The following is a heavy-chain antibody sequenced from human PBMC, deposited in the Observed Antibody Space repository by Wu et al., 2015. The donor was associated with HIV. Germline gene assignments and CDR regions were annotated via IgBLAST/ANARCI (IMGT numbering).Heavy chain of an antibody. J-gene: IGHJ6*03. D-gene: IGHD3-3*01. V-gene: IGHV1-2*02. CDR3: ARDWQFQVTFGDFYMDI. CDR1: GYTFSAHY. Sequence: AQMVQSGTEVKKSGASLKISCMTAGYTFSAHYIHWVRQAPGQGLEWMGWINPATGDTKFVQTFQGRLAMTRGTTSDTVNLILASVKPNDTATYYCARDWQFQVTFGDFYMDIWGNGTTVIVS. CDR2: INPATGDT.